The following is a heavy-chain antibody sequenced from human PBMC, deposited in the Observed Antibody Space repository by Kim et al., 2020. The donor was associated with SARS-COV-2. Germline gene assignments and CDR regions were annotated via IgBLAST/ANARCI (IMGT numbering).Heavy chain of an antibody. J-gene: IGHJ4*02. D-gene: IGHD3-3*01. CDR2: IKSKTDGGTT. V-gene: IGHV3-15*01. CDR3: TTVRVLRFLEWLLSSPHFDY. CDR1: GFTFSNAW. Sequence: GGSLRLSCAASGFTFSNAWMSWVRQAPGKGLEWVGRIKSKTDGGTTDYAAPVKGRFTISRDDSKNTLYLQMNSLKTEDTAVYYCTTVRVLRFLEWLLSSPHFDYWGQGTLVTVSS.